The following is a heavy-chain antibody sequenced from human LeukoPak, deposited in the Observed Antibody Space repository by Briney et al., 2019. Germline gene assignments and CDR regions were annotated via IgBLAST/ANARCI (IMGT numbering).Heavy chain of an antibody. D-gene: IGHD6-13*01. V-gene: IGHV1-2*02. Sequence: ASVAVSCKTSGNRFTDYYLHWVRQAPGQGLEWMGWMNPNGGATDYAQQFRGRVTMTRDTSNSTVFMELSGLRPDDTAVYYCARDEGGSSSWYGFDDWGQGTLVSVSS. CDR1: GNRFTDYY. CDR3: ARDEGGSSSWYGFDD. CDR2: MNPNGGAT. J-gene: IGHJ4*02.